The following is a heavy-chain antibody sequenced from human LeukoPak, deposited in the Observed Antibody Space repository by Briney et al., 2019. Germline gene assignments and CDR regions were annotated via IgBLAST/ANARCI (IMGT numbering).Heavy chain of an antibody. D-gene: IGHD6-19*01. Sequence: SETLSLTCTVSGSSISSYYWSWIRQPPGKGLEWIGYIYYRGSTNYNPSLKSRVTISVDTSKNQFSLKLSSVTAADTAVYYCARVFGSGWYYFDYWGQGTLVTVSS. V-gene: IGHV4-59*01. CDR1: GSSISSYY. J-gene: IGHJ4*02. CDR3: ARVFGSGWYYFDY. CDR2: IYYRGST.